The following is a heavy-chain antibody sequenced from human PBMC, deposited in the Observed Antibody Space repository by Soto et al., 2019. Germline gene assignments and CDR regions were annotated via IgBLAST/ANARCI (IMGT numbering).Heavy chain of an antibody. CDR3: ARDPDEGQYGIDV. V-gene: IGHV3-33*01. CDR1: GFTFSSYG. CDR2: IWYDGSNK. J-gene: IGHJ6*02. Sequence: QVQLVESGGGVVQPGRSLRLSCAASGFTFSSYGMHWVRQAPGKGLEWVAVIWYDGSNKYYADSVKGRFTISRDNSKNTLYLQMNSLTAEDTAVYYCARDPDEGQYGIDVWGLGTTVTVSS.